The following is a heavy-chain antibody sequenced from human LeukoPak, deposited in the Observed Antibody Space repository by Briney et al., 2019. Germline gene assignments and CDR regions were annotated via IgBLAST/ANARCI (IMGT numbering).Heavy chain of an antibody. J-gene: IGHJ3*02. D-gene: IGHD3-22*01. CDR1: GGSISSGDYY. Sequence: KPSQTLSLTCTVSGGSISSGDYYWSWIRQPPGKGLEWVGYIYYSGSTYYNPSLKSRVTISVDTSKNQFSLKLSSVTAADTAVYYCARVSPSSSDHLDAFDIWGQGTMVTVSS. CDR2: IYYSGST. V-gene: IGHV4-30-4*01. CDR3: ARVSPSSSDHLDAFDI.